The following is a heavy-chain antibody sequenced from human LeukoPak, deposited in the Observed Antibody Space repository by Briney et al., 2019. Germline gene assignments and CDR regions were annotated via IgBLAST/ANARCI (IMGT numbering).Heavy chain of an antibody. CDR3: AKSGVPVGAIPDNWFDP. Sequence: AGGSLRLSCAASGFTFSSYAMSWVRQAPGKGLEWVSAISGSGGSTYYADSVKGRFTISRDNSKNTLYLQMNSLRAEDTAVYYCAKSGVPVGAIPDNWFDPWGQGTLVTVSS. J-gene: IGHJ5*02. CDR1: GFTFSSYA. D-gene: IGHD1-26*01. CDR2: ISGSGGST. V-gene: IGHV3-23*01.